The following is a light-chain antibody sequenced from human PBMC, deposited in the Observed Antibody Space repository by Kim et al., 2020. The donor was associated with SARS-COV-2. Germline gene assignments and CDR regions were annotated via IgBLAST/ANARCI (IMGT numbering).Light chain of an antibody. CDR2: GAS. Sequence: LPVLPGEGVTLSCRASHSIGVDLAWYQHKPGQAPRLLIYGASNRATDVPGRFSGSGSGTDFTLTISSLQSEDFAVYFCQQYNDWLSFGGGTKLEI. CDR3: QQYNDWLS. J-gene: IGKJ4*01. CDR1: HSIGVD. V-gene: IGKV3D-15*01.